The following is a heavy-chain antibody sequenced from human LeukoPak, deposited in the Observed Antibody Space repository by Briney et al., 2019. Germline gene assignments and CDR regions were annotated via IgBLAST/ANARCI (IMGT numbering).Heavy chain of an antibody. D-gene: IGHD2-2*01. V-gene: IGHV3-23*01. Sequence: TGGSLRLSCAASGFTFSGYTLNWVRQAPGKGLEWVSAISESGGGTYYADSVKGRFTISRDNSKDTLYLQMNSLRAEDTAVYYCAKVFVVVPAAIGWFDSWGQGTLVTVSS. J-gene: IGHJ5*01. CDR2: ISESGGGT. CDR3: AKVFVVVPAAIGWFDS. CDR1: GFTFSGYT.